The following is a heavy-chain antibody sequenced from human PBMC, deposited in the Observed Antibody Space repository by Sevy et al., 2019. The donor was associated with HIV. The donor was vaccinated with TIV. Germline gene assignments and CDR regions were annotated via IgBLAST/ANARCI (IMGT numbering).Heavy chain of an antibody. CDR3: ARVYDFWSGYDYYYYGMDV. Sequence: GGSLRLSCAASGFTFSSYAMHWVRQAPGKGLEWVAVISYDGSNKYYADSVKGRFTISRDNSKNTLYLQMNSLRAEDTAVYYCARVYDFWSGYDYYYYGMDVGGQGTTVTVSS. V-gene: IGHV3-30-3*01. D-gene: IGHD3-3*01. CDR2: ISYDGSNK. J-gene: IGHJ6*02. CDR1: GFTFSSYA.